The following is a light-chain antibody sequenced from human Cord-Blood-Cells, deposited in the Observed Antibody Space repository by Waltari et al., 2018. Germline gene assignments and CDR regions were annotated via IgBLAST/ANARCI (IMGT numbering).Light chain of an antibody. Sequence: QSALTQPASVSGSPGQSITISCTGTSSHVWSYNLVSWYQQHPGKAPNLMIYEGSKRPSGVSNRFSGSKSGNTASLTISGLQAEDEADYYCCSYAGSSTFVVFGGGTKLTVL. V-gene: IGLV2-23*03. CDR2: EGS. CDR3: CSYAGSSTFVV. CDR1: SSHVWSYNL. J-gene: IGLJ2*01.